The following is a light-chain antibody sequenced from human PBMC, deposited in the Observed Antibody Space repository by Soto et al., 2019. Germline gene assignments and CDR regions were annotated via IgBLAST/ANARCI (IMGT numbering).Light chain of an antibody. CDR3: QQYGSSPLT. V-gene: IGKV3-20*01. Sequence: EIVLTQSPGTLSLSPGERATLSCRASQSVSSSYLAWYQQKPGQAPRLLIDGASSRATGIPDRFSGSGSGTDFTLTISRLEPEDFAVYYYQQYGSSPLTFGGGTKVDIK. CDR1: QSVSSSY. J-gene: IGKJ4*01. CDR2: GAS.